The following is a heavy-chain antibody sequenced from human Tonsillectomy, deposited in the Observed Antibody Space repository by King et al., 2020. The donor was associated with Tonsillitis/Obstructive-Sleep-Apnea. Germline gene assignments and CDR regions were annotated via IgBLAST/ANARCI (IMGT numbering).Heavy chain of an antibody. CDR3: ARGLHCSSTSCYLMDY. CDR2: IYTSGST. Sequence: VQLQESGPGLVKPSETLSLTCTVSSGSISSYYWSWIRQPAGKGLEWIGRIYTSGSTNYNPSLKSRVTMSVDTSKNQFSLKLSSVTAADTAVYYCARGLHCSSTSCYLMDYWGQGTLVTVSS. J-gene: IGHJ4*02. CDR1: SGSISSYY. D-gene: IGHD2-2*01. V-gene: IGHV4-4*07.